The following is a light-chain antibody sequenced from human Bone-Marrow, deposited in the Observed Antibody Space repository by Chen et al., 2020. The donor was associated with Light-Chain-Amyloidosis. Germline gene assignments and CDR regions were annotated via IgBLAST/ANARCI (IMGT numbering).Light chain of an antibody. V-gene: IGKV2-28*01. J-gene: IGKJ5*01. CDR3: MQALQTPPA. Sequence: DIVMTQSPLSLSVTPGEPASISCRSSQSLLHSNGYIYLDWYLQKPGQSPQVLIYWVSNRASGVPDRFSGSGSGTDFTLRISRVEAKDVGVYYSMQALQTPPAFGQGTRLEIK. CDR2: WVS. CDR1: QSLLHSNGYIY.